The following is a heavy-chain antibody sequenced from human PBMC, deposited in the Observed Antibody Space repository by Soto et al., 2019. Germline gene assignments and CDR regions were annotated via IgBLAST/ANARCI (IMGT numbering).Heavy chain of an antibody. Sequence: GGSLRLSCAASGFTFSSYAMSWVRQAPGKWLEWVSAISGSGGSTYYADSGKGRFTISRDNSKNTLYLQMNSLRAEDTAVYYCAKVLRDHGWGSGKYYFDYWGQGTLVTVSS. J-gene: IGHJ4*02. CDR2: ISGSGGST. CDR3: AKVLRDHGWGSGKYYFDY. D-gene: IGHD3-10*01. CDR1: GFTFSSYA. V-gene: IGHV3-23*01.